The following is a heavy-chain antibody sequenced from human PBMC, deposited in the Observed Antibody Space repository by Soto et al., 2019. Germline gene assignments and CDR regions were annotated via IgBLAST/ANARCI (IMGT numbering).Heavy chain of an antibody. D-gene: IGHD2-8*01. CDR1: GYTFTSYY. J-gene: IGHJ4*02. V-gene: IGHV1-46*01. Sequence: QVQLVQSGAEVKKPGASVKISCKASGYTFTSYYMHWVRQAPGQGLEWMGIINPSCGSTNYAQKHQGRVAMTRDTSTSPVYMELNSLRSEDTAVYYCARPPSPGCINAVCYPLDYWGQGTLVTVSS. CDR2: INPSCGST. CDR3: ARPPSPGCINAVCYPLDY.